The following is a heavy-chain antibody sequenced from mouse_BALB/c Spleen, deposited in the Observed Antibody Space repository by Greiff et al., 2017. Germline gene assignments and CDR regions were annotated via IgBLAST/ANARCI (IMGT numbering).Heavy chain of an antibody. CDR3: ARGGFRGNYYAMDY. CDR1: GYTFSSYW. Sequence: VKLQESGAELMKPGASVKISCKATGYTFSSYWIEWVKQRPGQGLEWIGEINPSNGRTNYNEKFKSKATLTVDKSSSTAYMQLSSLTSEDSAVYYCARGGFRGNYYAMDYWGQGTSVTVSS. J-gene: IGHJ4*01. V-gene: IGHV1S81*02. D-gene: IGHD2-1*01. CDR2: INPSNGRT.